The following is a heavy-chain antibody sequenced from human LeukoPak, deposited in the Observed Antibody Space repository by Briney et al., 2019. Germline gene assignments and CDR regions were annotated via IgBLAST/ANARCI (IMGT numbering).Heavy chain of an antibody. CDR1: GFTFDDYA. D-gene: IGHD3-16*02. CDR3: AKGTYLGELSAADY. Sequence: GGSLRLSCAASGFTFDDYAMHWVRQAPGKGLEWVSGISWNSGSIGYADSVKGRFTTSRDNSKTSLFLQMNSLRAEDTAVYYCAKGTYLGELSAADYWGQGTLVTVSS. V-gene: IGHV3-9*01. CDR2: ISWNSGSI. J-gene: IGHJ4*02.